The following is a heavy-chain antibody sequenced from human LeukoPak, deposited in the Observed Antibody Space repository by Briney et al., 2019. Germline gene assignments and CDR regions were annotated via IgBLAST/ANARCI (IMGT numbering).Heavy chain of an antibody. CDR2: ISGSGGST. V-gene: IGHV3-23*01. CDR3: AKELDGYYYAAGFDY. CDR1: GFTFSSYA. D-gene: IGHD3-22*01. Sequence: GGSLRLSCAASGFTFSSYAMSWVRQAPGKGLEWVSAISGSGGSTYYADSVKGRFTISRDNTKNTLYLQMNSLRAEDTAVYYCAKELDGYYYAAGFDYWGQGTLVTVSS. J-gene: IGHJ4*02.